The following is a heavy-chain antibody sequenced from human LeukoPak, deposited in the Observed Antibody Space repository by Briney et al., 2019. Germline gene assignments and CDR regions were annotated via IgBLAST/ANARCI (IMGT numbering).Heavy chain of an antibody. Sequence: PGGPLRLSCAASGFTFSSYAMSWVRQAPGKGLEWVGRIKRRTDGETTDYIAPVKGRFSVSRDDSKNTLYLQMNSLKIEDTAVYYCATLGGGSAAEWGQGTLVTVSS. CDR2: IKRRTDGETT. D-gene: IGHD6-13*01. CDR3: ATLGGGSAAE. CDR1: GFTFSSYA. J-gene: IGHJ1*01. V-gene: IGHV3-15*01.